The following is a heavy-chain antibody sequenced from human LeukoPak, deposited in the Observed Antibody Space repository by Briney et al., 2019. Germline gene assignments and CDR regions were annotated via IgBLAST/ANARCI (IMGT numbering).Heavy chain of an antibody. D-gene: IGHD3-10*01. CDR1: GGSISSYY. J-gene: IGHJ4*02. CDR3: ARVWVRGAQSYFDY. CDR2: IYYSGST. Sequence: SETLSLTCTVSGGSISSYYWSWIRQPPGKGLEWIGYIYYSGSTNYNPSLKSRVTISVDTSKNQFSLKLSSVTTADTAVYYCARVWVRGAQSYFDYWGQGTLVTVSS. V-gene: IGHV4-59*01.